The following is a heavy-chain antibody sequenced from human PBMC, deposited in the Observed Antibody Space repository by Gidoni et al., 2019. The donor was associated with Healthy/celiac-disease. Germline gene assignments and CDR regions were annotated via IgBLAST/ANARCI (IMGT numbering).Heavy chain of an antibody. Sequence: EVQLLESGGGLVQPGGSLRLSCAASGFTFSSYAMSSVRQAPGKGLEWVSAISGSGGSTYSADAVKGRFTISRDNSKNTLYLQMNSLRAEYTAVYYCAKVPIMIVVVTYFDYWGQGTLVTVSS. CDR2: ISGSGGST. J-gene: IGHJ4*02. D-gene: IGHD3-22*01. CDR1: GFTFSSYA. V-gene: IGHV3-23*01. CDR3: AKVPIMIVVVTYFDY.